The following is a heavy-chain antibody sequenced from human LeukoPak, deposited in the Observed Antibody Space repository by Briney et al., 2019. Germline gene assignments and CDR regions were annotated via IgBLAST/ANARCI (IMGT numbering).Heavy chain of an antibody. CDR1: GFTFSDFW. V-gene: IGHV3-7*01. Sequence: GGSLRLSCAASGFTFSDFWLSWVRQAPGKGLEWVANMNRDGSEKNYVDSMKGRITISRDNAKNSLYLQMNSLRVEDTAVYYCARDGGIIRFGGQDIWGQGTTVTVS. J-gene: IGHJ6*02. CDR2: MNRDGSEK. D-gene: IGHD3-16*01. CDR3: ARDGGIIRFGGQDI.